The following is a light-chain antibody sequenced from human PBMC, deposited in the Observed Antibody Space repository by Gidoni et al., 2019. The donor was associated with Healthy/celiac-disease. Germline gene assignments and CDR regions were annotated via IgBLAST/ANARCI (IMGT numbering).Light chain of an antibody. Sequence: GSPGQSITISCTGTSSDVGGYNYVSWYQQHPGKAPKLMIYEVSNRPSGVSNRFSGSKSGNTASLTISGLQAEDEADYYCSSYTSSSTILVFGGGTKLTVL. CDR1: SSDVGGYNY. CDR3: SSYTSSSTILV. V-gene: IGLV2-14*01. CDR2: EVS. J-gene: IGLJ2*01.